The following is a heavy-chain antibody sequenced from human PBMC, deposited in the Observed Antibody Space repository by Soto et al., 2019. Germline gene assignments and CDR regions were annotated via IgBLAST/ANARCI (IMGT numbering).Heavy chain of an antibody. CDR3: AKGFGGAYLSRFDY. CDR1: GFTFSSYG. J-gene: IGHJ4*02. Sequence: QVQLVESGGGVVQPGRSLRLSCAASGFTFSSYGMHWVRQAPGKGLEWVAVISYDGSNKYYADSVKGRFTISRDNSKNTLYLQMNSLRAEDTAVYYCAKGFGGAYLSRFDYWGQGTLVTVSS. D-gene: IGHD2-21*01. CDR2: ISYDGSNK. V-gene: IGHV3-30*18.